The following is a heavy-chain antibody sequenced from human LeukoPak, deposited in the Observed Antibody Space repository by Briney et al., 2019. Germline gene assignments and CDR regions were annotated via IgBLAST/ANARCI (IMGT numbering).Heavy chain of an antibody. Sequence: GGSLRLSCAASGFTFSSYAMHWVRQAPGKGLEWVAVISYDGSNKYYADSVKGRFTISRDNSKNTLYLQMNSLRAEDTAVYYCARGDFDPWGQGTLVTVSS. V-gene: IGHV3-30-3*01. CDR3: ARGDFDP. D-gene: IGHD2-21*01. CDR2: ISYDGSNK. CDR1: GFTFSSYA. J-gene: IGHJ5*02.